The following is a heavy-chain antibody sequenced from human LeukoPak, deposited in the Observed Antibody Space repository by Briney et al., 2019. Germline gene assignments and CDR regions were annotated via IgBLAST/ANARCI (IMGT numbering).Heavy chain of an antibody. V-gene: IGHV3-30*18. Sequence: PGGSLRLSCAASGFTFSSYGMHWVRQAPGKGLEGVAVISYDGSNKYYADSVKGRFTISRDNSKNTLYLQMNSLRAEDTDVYYCAKDTSSAGYYYYYYMDVWGKGTTVTVSS. CDR3: AKDTSSAGYYYYYYMDV. J-gene: IGHJ6*03. CDR2: ISYDGSNK. CDR1: GFTFSSYG. D-gene: IGHD2/OR15-2a*01.